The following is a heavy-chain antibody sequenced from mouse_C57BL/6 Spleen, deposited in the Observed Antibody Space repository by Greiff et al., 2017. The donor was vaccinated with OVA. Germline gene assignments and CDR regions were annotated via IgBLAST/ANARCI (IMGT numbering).Heavy chain of an antibody. CDR3: ARYGAYYWYFDV. J-gene: IGHJ1*03. D-gene: IGHD6-5*01. CDR2: IRNKANGYTT. Sequence: EVQGVESGGGLVQPGGSLSLSCAASGFTFTDYYMSWVRQPPGKALEWLGFIRNKANGYTTEYSASVKGRFTISRDNSQSILYLQMNALRAEDSATYYCARYGAYYWYFDVWGTGTTVTVSS. V-gene: IGHV7-3*01. CDR1: GFTFTDYY.